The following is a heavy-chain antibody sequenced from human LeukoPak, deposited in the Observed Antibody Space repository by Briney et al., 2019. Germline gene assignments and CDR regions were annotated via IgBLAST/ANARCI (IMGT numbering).Heavy chain of an antibody. CDR3: TTDGYLLYSSSSSPS. V-gene: IGHV3-15*01. D-gene: IGHD6-6*01. CDR2: IKSKTDGGTT. CDR1: GFTFSNAW. Sequence: PGGSLRLSCAASGFTFSNAWMSWVRQAPGKGLEWVGRIKSKTDGGTTDYAAPVKGRFTISRDDSKNTLYLQMNSLKTEDTAVYYCTTDGYLLYSSSSSPSWGQGTLVTVSS. J-gene: IGHJ5*02.